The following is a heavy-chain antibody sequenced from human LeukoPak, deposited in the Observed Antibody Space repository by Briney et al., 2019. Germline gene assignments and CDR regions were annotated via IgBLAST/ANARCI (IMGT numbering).Heavy chain of an antibody. V-gene: IGHV3-74*03. J-gene: IGHJ4*02. Sequence: SGGFLRLSCAASGFTFSSYWMHWVRQAPGKGLVWVSCIKSDGSSTTYADSVKGRFTISRDNAKNTLHLQMNSLRAEDTAVYYCARDSSSWYYDYWGQGTLVTVSS. CDR3: ARDSSSWYYDY. D-gene: IGHD6-13*01. CDR2: IKSDGSST. CDR1: GFTFSSYW.